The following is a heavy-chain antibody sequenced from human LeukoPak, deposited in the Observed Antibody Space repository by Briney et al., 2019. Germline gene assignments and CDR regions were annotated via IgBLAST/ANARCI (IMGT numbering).Heavy chain of an antibody. V-gene: IGHV4-39*07. Sequence: PSETLSLTCTVSGGSISSYYWSWIRQPPGKGLEWIGSIYYSGSTYYNPSLKSRVTISVDTSKNQFSLKLSSVTAADTAVYYCAREDSSIVVAAYYYYGMDVWGQGTTVTVSS. CDR2: IYYSGST. CDR3: AREDSSIVVAAYYYYGMDV. J-gene: IGHJ6*02. D-gene: IGHD2-15*01. CDR1: GGSISSYY.